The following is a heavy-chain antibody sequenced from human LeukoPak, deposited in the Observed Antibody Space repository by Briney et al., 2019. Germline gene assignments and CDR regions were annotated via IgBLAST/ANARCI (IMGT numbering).Heavy chain of an antibody. CDR1: GGSISNFY. J-gene: IGHJ6*02. D-gene: IGHD2-2*01. CDR3: AGVFCSSTSCYGYYYYGMDV. CDR2: IYYSGNT. V-gene: IGHV4-59*12. Sequence: PSETLSLTCTVSGGSISNFYWSWIRQPPGKGLEWIGYIYYSGNTNYNPSLKSRVTIAVDTAKNQFSLKLSPVTAAATAVYYCAGVFCSSTSCYGYYYYGMDVWGQGTTVTVSS.